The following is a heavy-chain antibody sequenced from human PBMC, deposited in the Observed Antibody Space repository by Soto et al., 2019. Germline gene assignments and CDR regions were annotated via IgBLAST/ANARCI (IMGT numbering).Heavy chain of an antibody. Sequence: EVQLVESGGGLVQPGGSLRLSCAASGFTFSSYWMSWVRQAPGKGLEWVANIKQDGSEKYYVDSVKGRFTISRDNAKNSLYLQMNSLRAEDTAVYYCARDSREGGYGDCPFSDFDYWGQGTLVTVSS. CDR3: ARDSREGGYGDCPFSDFDY. D-gene: IGHD4-17*01. V-gene: IGHV3-7*05. CDR2: IKQDGSEK. J-gene: IGHJ4*02. CDR1: GFTFSSYW.